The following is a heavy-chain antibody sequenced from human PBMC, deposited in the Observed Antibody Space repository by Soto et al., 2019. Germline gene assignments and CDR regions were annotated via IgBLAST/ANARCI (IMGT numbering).Heavy chain of an antibody. CDR1: GFTFSSQW. CDR3: ASWRGGYTYGLDH. CDR2: INNDGTST. J-gene: IGHJ4*02. D-gene: IGHD5-18*01. Sequence: GSLRLSCAASGFTFSSQWLHWVRQAPGKGLVWISRINNDGTSTNYADSVKGRFTVSRDNAKKTMSLQMNSLRAEDTAVYYCASWRGGYTYGLDHWGQGTPVTVSS. V-gene: IGHV3-74*01.